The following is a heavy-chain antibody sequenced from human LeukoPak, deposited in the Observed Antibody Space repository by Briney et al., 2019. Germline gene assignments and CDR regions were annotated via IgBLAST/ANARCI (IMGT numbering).Heavy chain of an antibody. V-gene: IGHV4-4*07. Sequence: SETLSLTCTVSGGSITYYYWSWIRQPAGKGLEWIGRIYTSGYTNYNPSLKSRVTMSIDTSKNHFSLKLSSVTAADTAVYYCARVDYGQNYYYYYMDVWGKGTTVTISS. CDR1: GGSITYYY. CDR2: IYTSGYT. D-gene: IGHD4/OR15-4a*01. J-gene: IGHJ6*03. CDR3: ARVDYGQNYYYYYMDV.